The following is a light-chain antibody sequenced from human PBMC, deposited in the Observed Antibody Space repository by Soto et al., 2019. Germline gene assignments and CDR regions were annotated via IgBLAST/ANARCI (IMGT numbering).Light chain of an antibody. Sequence: IQMTQSPSSVSAYVGDRVTITCRASQDIRDWIAWYQQKPGKAPKLLISAASSLQSGVPSRFSGSGSGTDFSLTISSLQSEDFATYYCQQAFSFPFTFGPGNKVDIK. CDR1: QDIRDW. CDR3: QQAFSFPFT. J-gene: IGKJ3*01. V-gene: IGKV1-12*01. CDR2: AAS.